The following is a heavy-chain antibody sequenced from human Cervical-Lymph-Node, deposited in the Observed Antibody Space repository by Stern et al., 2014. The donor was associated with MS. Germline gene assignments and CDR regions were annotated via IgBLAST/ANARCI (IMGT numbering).Heavy chain of an antibody. CDR3: TTDEVANFAH. CDR1: GFIFSKAW. J-gene: IGHJ5*02. CDR2: IKPKTDGGTT. V-gene: IGHV3-15*01. Sequence: VPLVQSGGGLVKPGGSLRLSCAASGFIFSKAWMTWVRQAPGKGLEWVRRIKPKTDGGTTNYSTPVQGRFTISRDDSKNILFLHMNSLKTEDTAVYYCTTDEVANFAHWGQGTLVTVSS.